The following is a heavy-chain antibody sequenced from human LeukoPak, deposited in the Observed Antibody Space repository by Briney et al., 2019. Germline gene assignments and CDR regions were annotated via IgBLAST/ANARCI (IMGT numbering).Heavy chain of an antibody. D-gene: IGHD6-19*01. Sequence: SETLSLTCTVSGGSISSSSYYWGWIRQPPGKGLEWIGSIYYSGSTYYNPSLKSRVTISVDTSKNQFSLKLSSVTAADTAVYYCARDPKSAVAADWFDPWGQGTLVTVSS. CDR1: GGSISSSSYY. CDR3: ARDPKSAVAADWFDP. V-gene: IGHV4-39*07. CDR2: IYYSGST. J-gene: IGHJ5*02.